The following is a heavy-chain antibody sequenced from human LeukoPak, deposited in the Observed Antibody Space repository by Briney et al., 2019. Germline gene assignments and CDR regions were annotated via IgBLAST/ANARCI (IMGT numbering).Heavy chain of an antibody. V-gene: IGHV1-8*03. D-gene: IGHD2-2*01. CDR3: ARAIGYQLRDAFDI. CDR1: GYTFTSYD. Sequence: GASVKVSCKASGYTFTSYDINWVRQATGQGLEWMGWMNPNSGNTGYAQKFQGRVTITRNTSISTAYMELSSLRSEDTAVYYCARAIGYQLRDAFDIWGQGTMVTVSS. J-gene: IGHJ3*02. CDR2: MNPNSGNT.